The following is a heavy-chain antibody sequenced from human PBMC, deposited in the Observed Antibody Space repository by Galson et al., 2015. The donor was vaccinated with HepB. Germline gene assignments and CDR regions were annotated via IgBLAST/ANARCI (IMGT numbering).Heavy chain of an antibody. CDR1: GYTFTGYY. V-gene: IGHV1-2*02. CDR3: ARDLAPYYDFWSGYLH. D-gene: IGHD3-3*01. CDR2: INPNSGGT. Sequence: SVKVSCKASGYTFTGYYMHWVRQAPGQGLEWMGWINPNSGGTNYAQKFQGRVTMTRDTSISTAYMELSRLRSDDTAVYYCARDLAPYYDFWSGYLHWGQGTLVTVSS. J-gene: IGHJ4*02.